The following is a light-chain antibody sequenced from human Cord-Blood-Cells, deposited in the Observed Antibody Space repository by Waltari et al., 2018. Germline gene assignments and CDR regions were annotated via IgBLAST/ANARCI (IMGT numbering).Light chain of an antibody. J-gene: IGKJ4*01. CDR3: QQYNSYSLT. CDR2: HAS. CDR1: QSISSW. V-gene: IGKV1-5*01. Sequence: DIQMTQSPSTLSASVGDRVTITCRASQSISSWLAWYQQKPGKAPKLLIYHASSLESGVPSRFSGSGSGTEFTLTISSLQPDDFATYYCQQYNSYSLTFGRGTKVEIK.